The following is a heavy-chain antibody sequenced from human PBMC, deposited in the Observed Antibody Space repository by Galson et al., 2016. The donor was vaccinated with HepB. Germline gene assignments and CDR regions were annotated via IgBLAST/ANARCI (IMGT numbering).Heavy chain of an antibody. Sequence: SLRLSCAASGFTFSFYSMNWVRQAPGKGLEWVSYISGSSSTKDYTDSVKGRFTISRDNAKNSLYLQMNSLRDDDTAVYYCAIYSTFYDMDVWGQGTTVTVSS. J-gene: IGHJ6*02. V-gene: IGHV3-48*02. CDR1: GFTFSFYS. CDR3: AIYSTFYDMDV. CDR2: ISGSSSTK. D-gene: IGHD2-8*01.